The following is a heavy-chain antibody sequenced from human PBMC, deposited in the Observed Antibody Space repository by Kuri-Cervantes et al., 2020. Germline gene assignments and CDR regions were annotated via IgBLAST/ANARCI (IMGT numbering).Heavy chain of an antibody. CDR1: GYTFTGYY. V-gene: IGHV1-46*01. J-gene: IGHJ6*02. D-gene: IGHD4-11*01. CDR3: ARAYSSYVYGMDV. CDR2: ITPSGGRA. Sequence: ASVKVSCKASGYTFTGYYMHWVRQAPGQGLEWMGMITPSGGRATYAQKFQGRVTMTRDTSTSTVYMELSSLRSEDTAVYYCARAYSSYVYGMDVWGQGTTVTVSS.